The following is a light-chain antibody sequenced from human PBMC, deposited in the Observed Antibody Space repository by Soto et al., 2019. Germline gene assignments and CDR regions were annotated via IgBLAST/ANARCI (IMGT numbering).Light chain of an antibody. CDR3: QQRRNWPIT. J-gene: IGKJ5*01. V-gene: IGKV3-11*01. CDR1: QSVSTF. Sequence: EIVLTQSPATLSLSPGERVTLSCRASQSVSTFLGWYQQKPGQAPRLLIYDSSNRATGIPARFSGSGSGTDFTLTISSLEPEDFAVYYWQQRRNWPITFGQGTRLEIK. CDR2: DSS.